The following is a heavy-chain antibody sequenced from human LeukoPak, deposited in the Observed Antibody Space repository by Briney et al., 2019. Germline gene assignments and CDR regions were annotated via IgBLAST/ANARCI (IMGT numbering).Heavy chain of an antibody. Sequence: GGSLRLSCAVSGFTFSSYWMSWVRQVPGKGLEWVANIKYDGSEKYYVESVKGRFTISRDNAKNTLFLQMNSLRAEDTAVYYCARDPVGGRPDYWGQGTLVTVSS. J-gene: IGHJ4*02. CDR2: IKYDGSEK. D-gene: IGHD1-26*01. V-gene: IGHV3-7*01. CDR1: GFTFSSYW. CDR3: ARDPVGGRPDY.